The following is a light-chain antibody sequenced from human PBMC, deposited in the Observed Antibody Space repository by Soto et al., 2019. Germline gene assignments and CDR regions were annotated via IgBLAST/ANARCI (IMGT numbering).Light chain of an antibody. V-gene: IGLV1-44*01. CDR1: RSNIGSNT. CDR3: ATWDDSLNNPV. CDR2: RTD. J-gene: IGLJ3*02. Sequence: QSALTQPPSASGAPGQRVTISCSGSRSNIGSNTVHWYQQFPGTAPKLLVYRTDHRPSGVPDRFSASKSGTSASLAISGLRSEDEAAYYCATWDDSLNNPVFGGGTKLTVL.